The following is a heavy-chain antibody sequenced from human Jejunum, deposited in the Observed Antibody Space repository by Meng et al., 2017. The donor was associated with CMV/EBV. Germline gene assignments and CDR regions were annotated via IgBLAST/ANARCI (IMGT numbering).Heavy chain of an antibody. J-gene: IGHJ4*02. D-gene: IGHD6-6*01. CDR1: GFTFSSYW. CDR3: ARAYSSWCYDY. CDR2: ISVSGGST. Sequence: EVQPVESGGGLVQPGGSLRLSCAASGFTFSSYWMHWVRQAPGKGPVWVSGISVSGGSTYYAESVKGRFTISRDNSKSTLYLQMNSLRADDTAVYYCARAYSSWCYDYWGQGSLVTVSS. V-gene: IGHV3-23*04.